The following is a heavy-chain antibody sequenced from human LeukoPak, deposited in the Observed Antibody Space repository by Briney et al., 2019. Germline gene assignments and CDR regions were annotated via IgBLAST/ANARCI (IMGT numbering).Heavy chain of an antibody. J-gene: IGHJ3*02. Sequence: SETLSLTCTVSGSISGYYWCWFRQPPGKGLEGIGYIYTSGSTNYNPSLESRVTISVDTSKNQFSLDLSSVTAADTAVYYCARQKCTSTSCLTKNAFDIWGQGTMVTVSS. D-gene: IGHD2-2*01. CDR2: IYTSGST. V-gene: IGHV4-4*09. CDR3: ARQKCTSTSCLTKNAFDI. CDR1: GSISGYY.